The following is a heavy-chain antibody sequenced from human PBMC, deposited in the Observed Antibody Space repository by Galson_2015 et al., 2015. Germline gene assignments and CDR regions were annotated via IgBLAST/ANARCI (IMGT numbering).Heavy chain of an antibody. J-gene: IGHJ4*02. D-gene: IGHD2-2*01. CDR2: IYPGDSDT. CDR3: ARHLVVVPAAIQLDD. Sequence: QSGAEVKKPGESLTISCKGSGYSFTSYWIGWVRQMPGKGLEWMGIIYPGDSDTRYSPSFQGQVTISADKSISTAYLQWSSLKASDTAMYYCARHLVVVPAAIQLDDWGQGTLVTVSS. CDR1: GYSFTSYW. V-gene: IGHV5-51*01.